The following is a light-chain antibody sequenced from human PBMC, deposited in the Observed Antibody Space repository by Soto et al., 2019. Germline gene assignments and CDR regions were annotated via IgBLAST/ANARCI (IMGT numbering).Light chain of an antibody. V-gene: IGKV3-15*01. CDR1: QSVSGH. CDR3: QQYNEWPET. J-gene: IGKJ1*01. Sequence: IVLALSPATQRGARVESGSRWWPARQSVSGHLAWYQQKPGQPPRLLIFGATTRAPDVHARFSGSGSATEFTLTINTLQSQDSAVYYCQQYNEWPETFGPGTKVDIK. CDR2: GAT.